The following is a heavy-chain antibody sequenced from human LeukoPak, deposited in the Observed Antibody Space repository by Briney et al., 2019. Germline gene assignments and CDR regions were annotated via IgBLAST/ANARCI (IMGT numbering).Heavy chain of an antibody. CDR2: IYYSGGT. V-gene: IGHV4-59*01. J-gene: IGHJ4*02. Sequence: SETLSLTCAVSGGSISSYYWSWVRQPPGKGRGWVGYIYYSGGTNYNHSLKSRVTVSIDTSKNQLYLQLRSVTAADTAVYYCATDVRGLVPYYFDFWGQGTLVTVSS. CDR3: ATDVRGLVPYYFDF. CDR1: GGSISSYY. D-gene: IGHD3-10*02.